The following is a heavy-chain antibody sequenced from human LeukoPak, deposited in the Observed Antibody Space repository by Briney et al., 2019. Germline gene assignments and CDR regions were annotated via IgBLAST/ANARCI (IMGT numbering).Heavy chain of an antibody. J-gene: IGHJ4*02. CDR2: ISGSGGST. Sequence: PGGSLRLSCAASGFTFSSYAMSWVRQAPGKGLEWVSAISGSGGSTYYADSVKGRFTISRDNSKNTLYLQMNSLRAEDTAVYYCAKDLTRGYSYGPEVSFDYWGQGTLVTVSS. CDR3: AKDLTRGYSYGPEVSFDY. V-gene: IGHV3-23*01. D-gene: IGHD5-18*01. CDR1: GFTFSSYA.